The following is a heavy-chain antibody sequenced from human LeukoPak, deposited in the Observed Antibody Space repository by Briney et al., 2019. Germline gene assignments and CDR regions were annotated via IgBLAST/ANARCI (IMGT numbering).Heavy chain of an antibody. CDR1: GFTFSSYE. Sequence: GGSLGLSCAASGFTFSSYEMHWVRQAPGKGLEYVSAISSIVDITYYANFVKVRFIISRDNSKNTLYLQMGSLRPEDMAVYYCAGGRPGDVWGEGTTVTVSS. J-gene: IGHJ6*04. D-gene: IGHD3-16*01. CDR3: AGGRPGDV. V-gene: IGHV3-64*01. CDR2: ISSIVDIT.